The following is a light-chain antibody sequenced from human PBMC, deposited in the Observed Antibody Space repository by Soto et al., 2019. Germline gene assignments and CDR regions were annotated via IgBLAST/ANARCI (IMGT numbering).Light chain of an antibody. CDR2: KAS. CDR3: QQYDSYSWT. J-gene: IGKJ1*01. CDR1: QSISTW. V-gene: IGKV1-5*03. Sequence: DIQMTQSPSTLSASVGDRVTMTCRASQSISTWLAWYQQKPGKAPKLLIYKASFLESGVPSRFSGSGSGTEFTLTIISLQPDDFATYYCQQYDSYSWTFGQGTKVEIK.